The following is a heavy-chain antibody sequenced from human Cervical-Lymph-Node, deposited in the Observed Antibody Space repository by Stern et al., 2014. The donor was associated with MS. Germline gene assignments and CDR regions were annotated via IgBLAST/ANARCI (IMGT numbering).Heavy chain of an antibody. J-gene: IGHJ4*02. V-gene: IGHV1-69*01. CDR2: IIPIFGTA. D-gene: IGHD3-16*01. Sequence: DQLVEPGAEVKKPGSSGKVSCKASGGTFSRYAISWVRQAPGQGLEWMGGIIPIFGTANYAQKFQGRVTITADESTSTAYMELSSLRSEDTAVYYCARVRMMGTPYFDYWGQGTLVTVSS. CDR1: GGTFSRYA. CDR3: ARVRMMGTPYFDY.